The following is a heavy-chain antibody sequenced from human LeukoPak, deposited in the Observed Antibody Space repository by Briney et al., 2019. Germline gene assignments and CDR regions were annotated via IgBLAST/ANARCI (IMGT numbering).Heavy chain of an antibody. Sequence: PGGSLTLSCAASGFTVITNDMTWLRQAPGKGLEWVSVLYSDGNTKYADSVQGRFTISRDNSKNTLYLEMNSLSPDDTAAYYCARGVEPLAANTLAYWGQGTLVTVSS. D-gene: IGHD1-14*01. CDR2: LYSDGNT. J-gene: IGHJ4*02. V-gene: IGHV3-53*01. CDR1: GFTVITND. CDR3: ARGVEPLAANTLAY.